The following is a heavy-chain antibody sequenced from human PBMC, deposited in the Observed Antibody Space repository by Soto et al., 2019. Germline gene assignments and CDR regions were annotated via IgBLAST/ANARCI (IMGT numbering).Heavy chain of an antibody. CDR2: ISGSGDST. J-gene: IGHJ4*02. CDR3: SKALFGWFTY. Sequence: GGSLRHSCAASGLTFRAYAMSWVRQAPGKGLEWVSGISGSGDSTHYADSVKGRFTVSRDNSKSMLYLQTNSLRAEDTAIYYFSKALFGWFTYWGQGTLVTVSS. V-gene: IGHV3-23*01. D-gene: IGHD3-10*01. CDR1: GLTFRAYA.